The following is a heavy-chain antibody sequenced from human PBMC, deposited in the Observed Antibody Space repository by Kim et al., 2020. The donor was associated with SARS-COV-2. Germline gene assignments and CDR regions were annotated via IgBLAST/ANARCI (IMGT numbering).Heavy chain of an antibody. J-gene: IGHJ4*02. CDR3: AKDFRFWSGYCDF. D-gene: IGHD3-3*01. V-gene: IGHV3-30*18. CDR1: GFTFSSYG. Sequence: GGSLRLSCAASGFTFSSYGMHWVRQAPDKGLEWVAVISYDGSKNYYADSVKGRFTISRDNSKNTLYLQTNSLRAEDTAVYYCAKDFRFWSGYCDFWGQGTLVTVSS. CDR2: ISYDGSKN.